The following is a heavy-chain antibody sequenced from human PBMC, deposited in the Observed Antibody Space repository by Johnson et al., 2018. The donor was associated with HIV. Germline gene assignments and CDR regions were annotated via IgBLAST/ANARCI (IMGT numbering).Heavy chain of an antibody. D-gene: IGHD3-3*01. J-gene: IGHJ3*02. CDR3: ARDQAIFGVVLASDAFDI. CDR1: GFTFSSYW. V-gene: IGHV3-7*01. Sequence: EVQLVESGGGLVQPGGSLRLSCAASGFTFSSYWMSWVRQAPGKGLEWVANIKQDGSEKYYVDSVKGRFTISRDNSRNTLYLQMNSLRAEDTAVYYCARDQAIFGVVLASDAFDIWGQGTMVTVSS. CDR2: IKQDGSEK.